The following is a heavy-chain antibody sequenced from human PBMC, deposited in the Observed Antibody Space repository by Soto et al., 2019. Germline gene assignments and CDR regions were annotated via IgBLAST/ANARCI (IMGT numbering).Heavy chain of an antibody. CDR1: GYTLTELS. J-gene: IGHJ5*02. CDR2: FDPDDGET. CDR3: ATSNWFYP. Sequence: AASLKVSYMVSGYTLTELSMHWVRQASGKGLEWMGCFDPDDGETIYAQRLQVRVTISVDTSKCQFSLKLSSLLSADMAVYYCATSNWFYPWRQGTLVTVSS. V-gene: IGHV1-24*01.